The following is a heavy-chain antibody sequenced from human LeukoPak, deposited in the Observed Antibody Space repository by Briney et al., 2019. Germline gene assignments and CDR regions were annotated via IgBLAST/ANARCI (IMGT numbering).Heavy chain of an antibody. CDR1: GYTLTELS. CDR2: FDPEDGET. V-gene: IGHV1-24*01. J-gene: IGHJ3*02. D-gene: IGHD3-3*01. Sequence: GASVKVSCKVSGYTLTELSMHWVRQAPGKGLEWMGGFDPEDGETIYAQKFQGRVTMTEDTSTDTAYMELSSLRSEDTAVYYCATIHLLRFLEWPYAFDIWGQGTMVTVSS. CDR3: ATIHLLRFLEWPYAFDI.